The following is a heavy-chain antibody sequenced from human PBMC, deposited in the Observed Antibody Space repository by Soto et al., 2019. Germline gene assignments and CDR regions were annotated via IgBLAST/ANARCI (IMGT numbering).Heavy chain of an antibody. J-gene: IGHJ6*03. CDR2: INYSGST. CDR3: ARSSEDIVVVVAAHPYYYYYMDV. V-gene: IGHV4-39*01. D-gene: IGHD2-15*01. CDR1: GGSISSSSYY. Sequence: SETLSLTCTVSGGSISSSSYYWGWIRQPPGKGLEWIGSINYSGSTYYNPSLKSRVTISVDTSKNQFSLKLSSVTAADTAVYYCARSSEDIVVVVAAHPYYYYYMDVWGKGTTVTVSS.